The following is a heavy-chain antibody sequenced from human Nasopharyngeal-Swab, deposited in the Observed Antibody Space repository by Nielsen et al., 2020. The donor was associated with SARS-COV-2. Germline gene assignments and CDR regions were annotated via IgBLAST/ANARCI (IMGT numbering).Heavy chain of an antibody. D-gene: IGHD3-10*01. Sequence: WMRQSPGKGLEWVGRIKNKTDGGTTDYAAPVKGRFTISRDDSKNTLYLQMNSLKTEDTAVYYCTTDGMVRVSWGQGTLVTVSS. CDR3: TTDGMVRVS. J-gene: IGHJ5*02. CDR2: IKNKTDGGTT. V-gene: IGHV3-15*01.